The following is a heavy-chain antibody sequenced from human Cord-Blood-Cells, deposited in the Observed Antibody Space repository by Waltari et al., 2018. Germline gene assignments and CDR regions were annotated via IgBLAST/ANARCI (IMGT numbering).Heavy chain of an antibody. CDR3: AKGEGSGSYYYYYYYMDV. V-gene: IGHV3-23*04. CDR1: GFTFSSYA. J-gene: IGHJ6*03. CDR2: ISGSGGRT. Sequence: EVQLVESGGGLVQPGGYLRLSCAASGFTFSSYAMSWVRQAPGKGLEWFSAISGSGGRTYNSDAVKGRFTISRDNSKNTLYLQMNILRAEDTAVYYWAKGEGSGSYYYYYYYMDVWGKGTTVTVSS. D-gene: IGHD3-10*01.